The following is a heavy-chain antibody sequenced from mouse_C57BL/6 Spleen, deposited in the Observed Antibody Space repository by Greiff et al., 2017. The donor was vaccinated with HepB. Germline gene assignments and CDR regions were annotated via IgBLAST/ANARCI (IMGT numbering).Heavy chain of an antibody. CDR2: IWRGGST. V-gene: IGHV2-5*01. D-gene: IGHD1-3*01. Sequence: QVQLKESGPGLVQPSQSLSITCTVSGFSLTSYGVHWVRQSPGKGLEWLGVIWRGGSTDYNAAVMSRLSNTKDNSKSQVFFKMNSLQADDTAIYCCAKGGLNGGSAYWGQGTLVTVSA. CDR3: AKGGLNGGSAY. J-gene: IGHJ3*01. CDR1: GFSLTSYG.